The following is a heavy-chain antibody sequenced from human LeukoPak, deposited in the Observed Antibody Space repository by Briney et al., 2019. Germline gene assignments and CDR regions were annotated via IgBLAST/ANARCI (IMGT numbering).Heavy chain of an antibody. D-gene: IGHD2-2*01. J-gene: IGHJ3*02. V-gene: IGHV1-69*01. Sequence: ASVKVSCKASGGTFSSYAISWVRQAPGQGLEWMGGIIPIFGTANYAQKFQGRVTITAEESTSTAYMELSSLRSEDTAVYYCARTCSSTSCHDAFDIWGQGTMVTVSS. CDR3: ARTCSSTSCHDAFDI. CDR1: GGTFSSYA. CDR2: IIPIFGTA.